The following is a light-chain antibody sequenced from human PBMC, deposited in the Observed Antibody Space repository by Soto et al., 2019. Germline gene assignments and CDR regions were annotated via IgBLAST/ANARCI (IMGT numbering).Light chain of an antibody. CDR3: QQRSNWPLT. V-gene: IGKV3D-20*02. CDR1: QSVDSNY. CDR2: DAS. Sequence: EIVLTQSPDTLSLSPGERATLSCRASQSVDSNYLAWYQQKPGQAPRVLIYDASIRATGIPDRFSGSGSGTDSTLTISSLEPEDFAVYYCQQRSNWPLTFGGGTKVDIK. J-gene: IGKJ4*01.